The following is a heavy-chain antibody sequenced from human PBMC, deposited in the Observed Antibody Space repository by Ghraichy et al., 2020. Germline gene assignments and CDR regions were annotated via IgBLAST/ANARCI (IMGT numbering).Heavy chain of an antibody. D-gene: IGHD5-12*01. V-gene: IGHV4-34*01. Sequence: SETLSLTCAVYGGSFSGYYWSWIRQPPGKELEWIGEINHSGSTNYNPSLKSRVTISVDTSKNQFSLKLSSVTAADTAVYYCASDRGYSGYDFDYWGQGTLVTVSS. CDR1: GGSFSGYY. CDR3: ASDRGYSGYDFDY. CDR2: INHSGST. J-gene: IGHJ4*02.